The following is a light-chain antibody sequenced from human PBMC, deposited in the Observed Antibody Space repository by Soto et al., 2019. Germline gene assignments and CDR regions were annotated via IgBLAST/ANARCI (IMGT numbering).Light chain of an antibody. V-gene: IGLV3-21*02. CDR1: DIISKS. CDR3: AAWDDSLNGLL. CDR2: DDT. Sequence: SYELTQPPSVSVAPGQTATITCGGNDIISKSVHWYQQMPGQAPVLVVYDDTDRPSGIPDRFSGSKSGTSASLAISGLQSEDEADYYCAAWDDSLNGLLFGGGTKLTVL. J-gene: IGLJ2*01.